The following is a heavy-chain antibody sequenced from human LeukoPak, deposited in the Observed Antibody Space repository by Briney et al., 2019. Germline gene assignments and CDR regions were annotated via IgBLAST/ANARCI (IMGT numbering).Heavy chain of an antibody. CDR1: GGSISSGDYS. J-gene: IGHJ6*02. CDR2: IYYSGST. D-gene: IGHD4-17*01. V-gene: IGHV4-30-4*01. CDR3: ARDQFGIDYGPPSYYSGMNV. Sequence: NSSETLSLTCTVSGGSISSGDYSWSWIRQPPGKGLEWIGYIYYSGSTYYNPSLKSRVTISVDTSKNQFSLKLSSVTAADTAVDYCARDQFGIDYGPPSYYSGMNVGGQGTT.